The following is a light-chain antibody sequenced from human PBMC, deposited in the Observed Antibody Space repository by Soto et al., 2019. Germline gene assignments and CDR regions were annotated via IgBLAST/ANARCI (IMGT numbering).Light chain of an antibody. Sequence: DVQMTKYKSSVSASVGDRVTITCGASQLISTNLAWYQQKPGKAPKLLIYAASSLQSGVPPRFSGSGSGTDFTLTISSLQPEDFAIYYCLQANRVPLSFGQGRLLEVK. V-gene: IGKV1-12*01. CDR1: QLISTN. CDR2: AAS. J-gene: IGKJ5*01. CDR3: LQANRVPLS.